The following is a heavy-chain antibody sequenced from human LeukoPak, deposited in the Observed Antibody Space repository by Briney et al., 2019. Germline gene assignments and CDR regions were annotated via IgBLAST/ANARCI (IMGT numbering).Heavy chain of an antibody. D-gene: IGHD6-13*01. CDR2: IYYSGST. V-gene: IGHV4-59*12. J-gene: IGHJ4*02. Sequence: SETLSLTCTVSGGSISSYYWSWIRQPPGKGLEWIGYIYYSGSTNYNPSLKSRVTISVDTSKNQFSLKLSSVTAADTAVYYCAREVSSSWYCYYFDYWGQGTLVTVSS. CDR1: GGSISSYY. CDR3: AREVSSSWYCYYFDY.